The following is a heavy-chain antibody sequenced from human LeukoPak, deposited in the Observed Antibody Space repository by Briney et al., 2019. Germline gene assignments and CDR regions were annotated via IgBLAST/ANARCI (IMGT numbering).Heavy chain of an antibody. CDR3: ARVLPGGSGSPDY. Sequence: SETLSLTCTVSGGSISNFFWSWIRQPPEKGLEWIGYIYSSGTTTYNPSLRTRVTISLESSRNEFSLKLNSVTTADTAVYYCARVLPGGSGSPDYWGQGTLVTVSS. D-gene: IGHD3-10*01. CDR2: IYSSGTT. CDR1: GGSISNFF. J-gene: IGHJ4*02. V-gene: IGHV4-59*01.